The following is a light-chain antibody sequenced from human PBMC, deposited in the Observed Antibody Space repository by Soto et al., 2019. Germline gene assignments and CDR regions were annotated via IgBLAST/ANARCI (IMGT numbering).Light chain of an antibody. J-gene: IGKJ4*02. CDR3: QQYDSSST. CDR1: QNIRSW. V-gene: IGKV1-5*03. Sequence: EIQMTQSPSTLSASVGDRVTITCRASQNIRSWLAWYQQKPGKAPRLLIYKASSLESGVPSRCSGSGSGTEFTLTISSLQPDDSATYYCQQYDSSSTFGGGTKVDIK. CDR2: KAS.